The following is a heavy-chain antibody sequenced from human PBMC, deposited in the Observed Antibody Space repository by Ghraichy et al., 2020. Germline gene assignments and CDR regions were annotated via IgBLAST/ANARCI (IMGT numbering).Heavy chain of an antibody. CDR1: GFTFSGSA. CDR2: IRSKANSHAT. D-gene: IGHD6-13*01. J-gene: IGHJ6*02. V-gene: IGHV3-73*01. CDR3: TRMGIAADGGGYYYYGMDV. Sequence: GESLNISCAASGFTFSGSAMHWVRQASGKGLEWVGRIRSKANSHATAYAASLKGRFTISRDDLKNTAYLQMNSLKTEDTAVYYCTRMGIAADGGGYYYYGMDVWGQGTTVTVSS.